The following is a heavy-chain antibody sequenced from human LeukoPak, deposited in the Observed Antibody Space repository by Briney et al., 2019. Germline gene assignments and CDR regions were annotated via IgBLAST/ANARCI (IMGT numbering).Heavy chain of an antibody. V-gene: IGHV3-7*01. Sequence: GGSPRLSCAASGFTFSSYWMTWVRQAPGKGLEWVANIDQDGSEKNYVDSVKGRFTISRDNGKNSLYLQVNSLRVGDTAAYYCARDIPRGARYLDLWGQGALVTVSS. J-gene: IGHJ5*02. D-gene: IGHD1-14*01. CDR3: ARDIPRGARYLDL. CDR2: IDQDGSEK. CDR1: GFTFSSYW.